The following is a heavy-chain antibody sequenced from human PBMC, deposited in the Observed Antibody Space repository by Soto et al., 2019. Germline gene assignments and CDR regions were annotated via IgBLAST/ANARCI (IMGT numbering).Heavy chain of an antibody. CDR3: AKDSGSGNYFDY. J-gene: IGHJ4*02. D-gene: IGHD1-26*01. CDR1: GFTFSSYG. CDR2: ISYDGSNK. Sequence: QVQLVESGGGVVQPGRSLRLSCAASGFTFSSYGMHWVRQAPGKGLEWVAVISYDGSNKYYADSVKGRFTIPRDNSKNTLYLQMNSLRAEDTAVYYCAKDSGSGNYFDYWGQGTLVTVSS. V-gene: IGHV3-30*18.